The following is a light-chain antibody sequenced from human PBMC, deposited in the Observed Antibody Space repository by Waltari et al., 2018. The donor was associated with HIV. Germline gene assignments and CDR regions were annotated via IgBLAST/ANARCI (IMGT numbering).Light chain of an antibody. CDR3: SAYTSSNTFVV. Sequence: QSALTQPPSVSGSPGQSVTISCTGTSSDVGNYNRVSWYQQPPGSAPKLMIYEVSNRPSGVPRRLSASKSGNTASLTISGLQAEDEADYYCSAYTSSNTFVVFGGETKLTVL. CDR2: EVS. CDR1: SSDVGNYNR. V-gene: IGLV2-18*02. J-gene: IGLJ2*01.